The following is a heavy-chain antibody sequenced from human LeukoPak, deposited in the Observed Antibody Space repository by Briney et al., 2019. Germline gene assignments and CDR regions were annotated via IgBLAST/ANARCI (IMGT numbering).Heavy chain of an antibody. J-gene: IGHJ4*02. D-gene: IGHD3-22*01. CDR1: GFTVSSYS. Sequence: GGSQRLSCAASGFTVSSYSMNWVRQAPGKGLEWVSSISSSSSYIYYADSVKGRFTISRDNAKNSLYLQMNSLRAEDTAVYYCARDAYYYDSSGYYGYYFDYWGQGTLVTVSS. V-gene: IGHV3-21*01. CDR3: ARDAYYYDSSGYYGYYFDY. CDR2: ISSSSSYI.